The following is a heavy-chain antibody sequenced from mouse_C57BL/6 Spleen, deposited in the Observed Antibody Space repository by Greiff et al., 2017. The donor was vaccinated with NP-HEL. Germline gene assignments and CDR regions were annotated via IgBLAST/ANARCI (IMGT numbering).Heavy chain of an antibody. D-gene: IGHD1-1*01. J-gene: IGHJ4*01. CDR1: GFTFSDYG. CDR2: ISSGSSTI. Sequence: EVKVEESGGGLVKPGGSLKLSCAASGFTFSDYGMHWVRQAPEKGLEWVAYISSGSSTIYYADTVKGRFTISGDTAKNTMFMQMTSLRSEDTAMYYCAMLLLRYAMDYWGQGTSVTVSS. CDR3: AMLLLRYAMDY. V-gene: IGHV5-17*01.